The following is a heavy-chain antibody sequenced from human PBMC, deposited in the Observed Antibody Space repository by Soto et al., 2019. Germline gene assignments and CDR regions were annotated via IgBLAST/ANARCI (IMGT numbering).Heavy chain of an antibody. J-gene: IGHJ4*01. Sequence: QVQLVQSGAEVKKPGASLKVSCKASGYSFTTYDINWMRQAAGQGLEWLGWMSPNSGNTGYAQKFQGRVTLTRVTSTSTAYMELSSLTYEDTAVYYCARNVWESGDFDYWGHGTLVTVSS. V-gene: IGHV1-8*01. D-gene: IGHD1-26*01. CDR2: MSPNSGNT. CDR3: ARNVWESGDFDY. CDR1: GYSFTTYD.